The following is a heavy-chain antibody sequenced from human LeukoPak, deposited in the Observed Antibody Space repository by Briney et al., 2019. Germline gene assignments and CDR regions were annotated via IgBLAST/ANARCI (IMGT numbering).Heavy chain of an antibody. V-gene: IGHV1-69*01. CDR3: AREYSHGYWGVFDY. CDR1: GGTFSSYA. J-gene: IGHJ4*02. D-gene: IGHD5-18*01. Sequence: SVKVSCKASGGTFSSYAISWVRQAPGQGLEWMGGIIPIFGTANYAQKFQGRVTITADESTSTAYMEPSSLRSEDTAVYYCAREYSHGYWGVFDYWGQGTLVTVSS. CDR2: IIPIFGTA.